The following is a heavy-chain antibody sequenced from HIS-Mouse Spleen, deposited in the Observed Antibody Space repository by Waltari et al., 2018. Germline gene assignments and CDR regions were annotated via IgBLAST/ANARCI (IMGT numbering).Heavy chain of an antibody. CDR3: ARDVDGFSSSWYTYNWFDP. CDR1: GYSISRGYY. J-gene: IGHJ5*02. CDR2: IYHSGST. V-gene: IGHV4-38-2*02. Sequence: QVQLQESGPGLVKPSETLSLTCTVSGYSISRGYYWAWIRQPPGKGLEWIGSIYHSGSTYYNPSLKSRVTISVDTSKNQFSLKLSSVTAADTAVYYCARDVDGFSSSWYTYNWFDPWGQGTLVTVSS. D-gene: IGHD6-13*01.